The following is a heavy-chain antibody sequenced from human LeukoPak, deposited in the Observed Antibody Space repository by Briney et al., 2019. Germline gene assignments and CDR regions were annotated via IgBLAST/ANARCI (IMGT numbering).Heavy chain of an antibody. Sequence: PGGSLRLSCAASGFTFSSYGMHWVRQAPGKGLEWVAFIRYDGSNKYYADSVKGRFTISRDNSKNTLYLQMNSLRAEDTAVYYCAKDSKIVVVPAAPNWFDPWGQGTLVTVSS. CDR2: IRYDGSNK. CDR1: GFTFSSYG. D-gene: IGHD2-2*01. J-gene: IGHJ5*02. CDR3: AKDSKIVVVPAAPNWFDP. V-gene: IGHV3-30*02.